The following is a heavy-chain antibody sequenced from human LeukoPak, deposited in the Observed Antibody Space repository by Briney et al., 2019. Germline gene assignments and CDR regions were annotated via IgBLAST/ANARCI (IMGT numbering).Heavy chain of an antibody. J-gene: IGHJ6*03. V-gene: IGHV4-34*01. CDR1: GGSFSGYY. CDR3: ARGPVARGALRYYMDV. CDR2: INHSGST. D-gene: IGHD5-12*01. Sequence: SETLSLTCAVYGGSFSGYYWSWIRQPPGKGLEWIGEINHSGSTNYNPSLKSRVTISVDASKNQFSLKLSSVTAADTAVYYCARGPVARGALRYYMDVWGKGTTVTVSS.